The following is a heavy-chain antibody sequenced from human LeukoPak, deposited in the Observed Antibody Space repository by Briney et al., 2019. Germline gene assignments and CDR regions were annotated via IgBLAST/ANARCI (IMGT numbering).Heavy chain of an antibody. J-gene: IGHJ4*02. CDR1: GYTLTELS. V-gene: IGHV1-24*01. CDR3: ATLLYSSGWYYFDY. Sequence: ASVKVSCKVSGYTLTELSMRWVRQAPGKGLEWMGGFDPEDGETIYAQKFQGRVTMTEDTSTDTAYMELSSLRSEDAAVYYCATLLYSSGWYYFDYWGQGTLVTASS. D-gene: IGHD6-19*01. CDR2: FDPEDGET.